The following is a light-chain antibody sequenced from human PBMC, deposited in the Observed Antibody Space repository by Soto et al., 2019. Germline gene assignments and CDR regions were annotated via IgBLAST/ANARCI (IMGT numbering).Light chain of an antibody. CDR3: LQDYNYPWT. V-gene: IGKV1-6*01. Sequence: AIQMTQSPSSLSASVGDRVTITCRASQGIRNDLGWYQQEPGKAPKLLICAASSLESGVPSRFSGSGSGTDFTLNIRSLQHEDFATYYCLQDYNYPWTFGQGTKVEIK. CDR2: AAS. J-gene: IGKJ1*01. CDR1: QGIRND.